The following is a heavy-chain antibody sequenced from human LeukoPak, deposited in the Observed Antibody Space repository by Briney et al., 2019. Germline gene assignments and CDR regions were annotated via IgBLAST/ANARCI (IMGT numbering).Heavy chain of an antibody. D-gene: IGHD3-10*01. Sequence: SETLSLTCTVSGGSISSYYWSWIRQPAGKGLEWIGYIYYSGSTNYNPSLKSRVTISVDTSKNQFSLKLSSVTAADTAVYYCARDPYGSGSYSYWGQGTLVTVSS. CDR3: ARDPYGSGSYSY. V-gene: IGHV4-59*01. CDR2: IYYSGST. CDR1: GGSISSYY. J-gene: IGHJ4*02.